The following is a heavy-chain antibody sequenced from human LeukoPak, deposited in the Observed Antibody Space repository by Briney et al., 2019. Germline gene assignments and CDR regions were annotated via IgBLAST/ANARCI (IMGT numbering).Heavy chain of an antibody. J-gene: IGHJ4*02. CDR3: AKESSSGCLDY. CDR1: GFTFSNYA. Sequence: GGSLRLSCAASGFTFSNYAMTWVRQAPGRGLEWVSVISNNGDRTYYADTVKGRFTISRDNSKNTLYLQMNSLRAEDTALYYCAKESSSGCLDYWGQGTLVTVSS. CDR2: ISNNGDRT. D-gene: IGHD6-19*01. V-gene: IGHV3-23*01.